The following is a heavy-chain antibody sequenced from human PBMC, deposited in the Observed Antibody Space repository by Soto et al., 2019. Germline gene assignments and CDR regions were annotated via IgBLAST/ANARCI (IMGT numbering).Heavy chain of an antibody. CDR2: IWYDGSNK. CDR3: ARVFSRRYYYGMDV. Sequence: QPGGSLRLSCAASGFTFSSYGMHWVRQAPGKGLEWVAVIWYDGSNKYYADSVKGRFTISRDNSKNTLYLQMNSLRAEDTAVYYCARVFSRRYYYGMDVWGQGTTVTVSS. J-gene: IGHJ6*02. CDR1: GFTFSSYG. V-gene: IGHV3-33*01.